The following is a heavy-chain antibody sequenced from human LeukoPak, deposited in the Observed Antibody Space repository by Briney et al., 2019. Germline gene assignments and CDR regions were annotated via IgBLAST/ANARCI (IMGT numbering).Heavy chain of an antibody. CDR3: ARGYYDTSRYYFDAFDI. D-gene: IGHD3-22*01. J-gene: IGHJ3*02. V-gene: IGHV4-61*02. CDR2: IYTSGST. CDR1: GGSISSGSYY. Sequence: SETLSLTCTVSGGSISSGSYYWTWIRQPAGKGLEYNGRIYTSGSTSYNPSLKSRVTISVDTSKNQFSLKLNSVTAADTAVYYCARGYYDTSRYYFDAFDIWGQGTMVTVSS.